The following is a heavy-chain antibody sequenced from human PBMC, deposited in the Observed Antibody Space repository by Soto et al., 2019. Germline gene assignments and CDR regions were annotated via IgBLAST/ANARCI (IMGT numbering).Heavy chain of an antibody. CDR1: GYRFTTHY. V-gene: IGHV1-2*06. CDR3: ARDGNFALRGYSFGFDF. Sequence: ASVKVSCKASGYRFTTHYIHWVRQAPGQGLEWMGRMNVDTGGTTYAHKFQGRVTMTRDTPIRTAYLEASSVKSDDTAMYYCARDGNFALRGYSFGFDFWSQGTLVTVSS. D-gene: IGHD5-18*01. J-gene: IGHJ4*02. CDR2: MNVDTGGT.